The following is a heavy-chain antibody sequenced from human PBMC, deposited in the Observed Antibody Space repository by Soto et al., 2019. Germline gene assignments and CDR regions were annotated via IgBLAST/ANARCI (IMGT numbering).Heavy chain of an antibody. CDR2: ISPAGTNQ. V-gene: IGHV3-30-3*01. J-gene: IGHJ1*01. D-gene: IGHD6-6*01. CDR3: ARENSRISPRLFQH. Sequence: QRLSCVASGFIFSDYAMHWARQAPGKGLEWVALISPAGTNQYYADSAKGRFTISRDNSKNTLYLQMNSLRPEDTGLYYCARENSRISPRLFQHWGHGTLVTVSS. CDR1: GFIFSDYA.